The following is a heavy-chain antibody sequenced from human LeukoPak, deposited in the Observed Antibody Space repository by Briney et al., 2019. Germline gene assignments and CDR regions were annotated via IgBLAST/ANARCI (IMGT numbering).Heavy chain of an antibody. D-gene: IGHD3-10*01. Sequence: PGGSLRLSCVASGFTFNSYSMNWVRQAPGKGLEWVSYISITSGTIEYVDSVKGRFTISRDNAKNSLYLQMNSLRAEDTAVYYCARDRGATMVWFDPWGQGTLVTVSS. CDR3: ARDRGATMVWFDP. CDR2: ISITSGTI. J-gene: IGHJ5*02. V-gene: IGHV3-48*04. CDR1: GFTFNSYS.